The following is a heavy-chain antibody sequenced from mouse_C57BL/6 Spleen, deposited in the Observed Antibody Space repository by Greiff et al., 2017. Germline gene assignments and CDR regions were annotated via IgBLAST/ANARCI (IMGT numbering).Heavy chain of an antibody. V-gene: IGHV1-9*01. CDR1: GYTFTGSW. CDR3: ARLRYGNPFDY. Sequence: QVQLQQSGAELMKPGASVKLSCKATGYTFTGSWIEWVKQRPGHGLEWIGESLPGSGSTNYNEKFNGKATFTADTSSNTAYMQLSSLTTEDSAIYYCARLRYGNPFDYWGQGTTLTVSS. CDR2: SLPGSGST. D-gene: IGHD2-10*02. J-gene: IGHJ2*01.